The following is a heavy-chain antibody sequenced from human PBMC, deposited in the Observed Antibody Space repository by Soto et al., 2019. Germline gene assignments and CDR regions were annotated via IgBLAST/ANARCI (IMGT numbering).Heavy chain of an antibody. Sequence: SVKVSCKASGGIFSSYAISWLRQAPGQGLEWMGAVIPILGQAYYAQNFQDRVTITADESTRTAYMDLISLRSDDTAVYFCARVGGVGAPPGADYWGQGTLATVST. CDR1: GGIFSSYA. CDR2: VIPILGQA. CDR3: ARVGGVGAPPGADY. D-gene: IGHD1-26*01. J-gene: IGHJ4*02. V-gene: IGHV1-69*13.